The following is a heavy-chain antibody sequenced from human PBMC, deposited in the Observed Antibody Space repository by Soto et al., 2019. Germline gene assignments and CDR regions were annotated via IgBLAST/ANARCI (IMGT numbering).Heavy chain of an antibody. CDR1: GFTFSRYA. Sequence: HPGGSLRLSCAASGFTFSRYAMHWVRQAPGKGLEWVAVISYDGSNKYYADSVKGRFTISRDNSKNTLYLQMNSLRAEDTAVYYCARPLWRDDYNWGYFDLWGRGTLVTVSS. CDR2: ISYDGSNK. J-gene: IGHJ2*01. CDR3: ARPLWRDDYNWGYFDL. D-gene: IGHD4-4*01. V-gene: IGHV3-30-3*01.